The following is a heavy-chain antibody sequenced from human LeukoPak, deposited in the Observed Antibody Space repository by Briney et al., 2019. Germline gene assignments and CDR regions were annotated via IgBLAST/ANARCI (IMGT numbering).Heavy chain of an antibody. V-gene: IGHV1-2*02. D-gene: IGHD3-22*01. CDR1: GYTFTGYY. Sequence: ASVKVSCKASGYTFTGYYMHWVRQGPGQGLEWMGWIYPNSGGTNYAQKFQGRATLTRDTSIRTAYMEPSTLRTYDTAVYYCARASYYYDSSGYPGYYFDYWGQGTLVTVSS. CDR3: ARASYYYDSSGYPGYYFDY. CDR2: IYPNSGGT. J-gene: IGHJ4*02.